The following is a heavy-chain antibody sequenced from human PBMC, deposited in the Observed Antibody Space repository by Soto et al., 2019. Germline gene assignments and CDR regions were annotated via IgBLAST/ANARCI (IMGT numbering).Heavy chain of an antibody. CDR1: GGSISSYY. Sequence: SETLSLTCTVSGGSISSYYWSWIRQPPGKGLEWIGYIYYSGSTNYNPSLKSRVTISVDTSKNQFSLKLSSVTAADTAVYYCASLHSSSWLDFDYWGQGTLVTVSS. CDR3: ASLHSSSWLDFDY. V-gene: IGHV4-59*01. D-gene: IGHD6-13*01. J-gene: IGHJ4*02. CDR2: IYYSGST.